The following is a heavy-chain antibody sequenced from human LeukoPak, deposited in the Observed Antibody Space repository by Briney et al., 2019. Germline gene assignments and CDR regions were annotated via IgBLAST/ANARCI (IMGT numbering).Heavy chain of an antibody. D-gene: IGHD1-14*01. CDR1: GFTFSSYW. CDR2: INSDGSST. Sequence: HPGGSLRLSCAASGFTFSSYWMHWVRQAPGKGLVWVSRINSDGSSTSYADSVKGRFTISRDNAKNTLYLQMNSLRAEDTAVYYCARSYGTYNWFDSWGQGTLVTVSS. V-gene: IGHV3-74*01. J-gene: IGHJ5*01. CDR3: ARSYGTYNWFDS.